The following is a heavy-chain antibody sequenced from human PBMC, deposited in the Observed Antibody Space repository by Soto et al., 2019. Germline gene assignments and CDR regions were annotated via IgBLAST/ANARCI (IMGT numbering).Heavy chain of an antibody. CDR1: GFAFSDFF. CDR3: VGGGTLRGAHDGDY. CDR2: ISASSNPT. Sequence: QVRLVESGGGLVKPGGSLRLTCAASGFAFSDFFMNWIRQSPGKGLEWVSFISASSNPTIYADSVRGRFTISGDNVKSLLYLQMDSLRVEDTAVYYGVGGGTLRGAHDGDYWGQGTLVTVSS. D-gene: IGHD6-25*01. J-gene: IGHJ4*02. V-gene: IGHV3-11*05.